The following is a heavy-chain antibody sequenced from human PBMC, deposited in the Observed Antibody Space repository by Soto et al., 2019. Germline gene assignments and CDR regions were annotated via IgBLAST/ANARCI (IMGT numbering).Heavy chain of an antibody. D-gene: IGHD6-13*01. CDR3: TTEPMPSRQYFDY. Sequence: CAPCRSRLSSYDRHRVPQAPGKGLEWVSVLSYDGSNEYYADSVKGRFTTPRENSKNTPYLQVNSLRAEDTAIYCCTTEPMPSRQYFDYWGQGALETVSS. CDR2: LSYDGSNE. CDR1: RSRLSSYD. J-gene: IGHJ4*02. V-gene: IGHV3-30-3*01.